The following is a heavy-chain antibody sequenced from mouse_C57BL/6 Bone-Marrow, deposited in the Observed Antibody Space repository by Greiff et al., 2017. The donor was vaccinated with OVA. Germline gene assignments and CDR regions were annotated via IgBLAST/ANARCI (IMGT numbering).Heavy chain of an antibody. D-gene: IGHD3-1*01. CDR3: ARDALLGGFAY. CDR2: SRNKANDYTT. Sequence: EVKVVESGGGLVQSGRSLRLSCATSGFTFSDFYMEWVRQAPGKGLEWIAASRNKANDYTTEYSASVKGRFIVSRDTSQSILYLQMNALRAEDTAIYYCARDALLGGFAYWGQGTLVTVSA. J-gene: IGHJ3*01. CDR1: GFTFSDFY. V-gene: IGHV7-1*01.